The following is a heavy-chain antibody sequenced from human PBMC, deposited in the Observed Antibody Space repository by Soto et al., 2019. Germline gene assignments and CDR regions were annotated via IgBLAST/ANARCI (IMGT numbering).Heavy chain of an antibody. J-gene: IGHJ5*02. CDR1: GFTFSSFG. CDR3: AKTAGYDYVWGSSGLDP. V-gene: IGHV3-30*18. CDR2: ISYDGSNK. D-gene: IGHD3-16*01. Sequence: QVQLVESGGGVVQPGRSLRLSCAASGFTFSSFGMHWVRQAPGKGLEWVAVISYDGSNKYYADSVKGRVTISRDDSKNALYMQMNSLRAEDTAVYYCAKTAGYDYVWGSSGLDPWGQGTLVTVSS.